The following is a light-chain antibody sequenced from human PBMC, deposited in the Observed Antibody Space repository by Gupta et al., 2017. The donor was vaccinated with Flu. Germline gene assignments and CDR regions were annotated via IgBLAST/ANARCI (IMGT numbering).Light chain of an antibody. CDR3: IQALQTPYT. CDR1: QSLLQSDGNDY. J-gene: IGKJ2*01. Sequence: DSVMSQSPLSLPVSPGGPASISCRSSQSLLQSDGNDYLAWLLQKPWQSPSLLLHLGSRRASGVPDRFSGRGSGTTFPLRLSRVEAEDVGIYYCIQALQTPYTFGQGTKLDIK. V-gene: IGKV2-28*01. CDR2: LGS.